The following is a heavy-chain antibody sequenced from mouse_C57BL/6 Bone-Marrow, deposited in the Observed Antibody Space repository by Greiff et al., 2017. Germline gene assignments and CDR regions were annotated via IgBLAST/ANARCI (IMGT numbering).Heavy chain of an antibody. J-gene: IGHJ4*01. D-gene: IGHD2-3*01. CDR1: GYTFTSYW. CDR3: ARIDGYFAYYAIDY. Sequence: QVQLKQPGAELVKPGASVKMSCKASGYTFTSYWITWVKQRPGQGLEWIGDIYPGSGSTNYNEKFKSKATLTVDTSSSTAYMQLSSLTSEDSAVYYCARIDGYFAYYAIDYWGQGTSVTVSS. CDR2: IYPGSGST. V-gene: IGHV1-55*01.